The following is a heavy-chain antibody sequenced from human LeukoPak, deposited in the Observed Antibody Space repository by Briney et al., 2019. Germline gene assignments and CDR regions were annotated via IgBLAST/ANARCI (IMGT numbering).Heavy chain of an antibody. CDR1: GFTFSSYA. D-gene: IGHD6-19*01. V-gene: IGHV3-23*01. J-gene: IGHJ4*02. CDR2: ISGSGGST. Sequence: GGSLRLSCAASGFTFSSYAMSWVRQAPGKGLEWVSAISGSGGSTYYADSVKGRFTISRDNSKNTLYLQMNSLRAEDTAVYYCAKVGDSSGWTPYYFDYWGQGTLVTVSS. CDR3: AKVGDSSGWTPYYFDY.